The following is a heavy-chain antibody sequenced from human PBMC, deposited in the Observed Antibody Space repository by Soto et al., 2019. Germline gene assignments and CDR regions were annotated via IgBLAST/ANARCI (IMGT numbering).Heavy chain of an antibody. CDR1: GHMFTSYY. V-gene: IGHV1-46*01. CDR2: VNPTGGGT. Sequence: ASVKVSCKASGHMFTSYYIHWVRQAPGQGLEWMGRVNPTGGGTRYTQKFQGRVTMTRDTSTSTVHMELTSLRYEDTAVYYCARDGWLGYYYDSSGYPAYWGQGTTVTVSS. J-gene: IGHJ4*02. CDR3: ARDGWLGYYYDSSGYPAY. D-gene: IGHD3-22*01.